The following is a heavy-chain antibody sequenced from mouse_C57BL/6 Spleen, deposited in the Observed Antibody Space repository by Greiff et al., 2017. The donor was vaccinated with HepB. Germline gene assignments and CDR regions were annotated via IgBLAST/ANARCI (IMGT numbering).Heavy chain of an antibody. Sequence: VQLQQPGAELVRPGTSVKLSCKASGYTFTSYWMHWVKQRPGQGLEWIGVIDPSDSYTNYNQKFKGKATLTVDTSSSTAYMQLSSLTSEDSAVYYCARCYGSSYTGDYWGQGTTLTVSS. V-gene: IGHV1-59*01. D-gene: IGHD1-1*01. CDR2: IDPSDSYT. J-gene: IGHJ2*01. CDR3: ARCYGSSYTGDY. CDR1: GYTFTSYW.